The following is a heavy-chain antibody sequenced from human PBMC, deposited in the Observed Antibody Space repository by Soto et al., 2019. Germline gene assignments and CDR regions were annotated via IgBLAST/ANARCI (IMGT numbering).Heavy chain of an antibody. J-gene: IGHJ4*02. V-gene: IGHV3-33*01. CDR1: GCNFSSYG. D-gene: IGHD3-9*01. CDR2: IWVDGSNK. Sequence: AVGSLILSCAASGCNFSSYGMHWVRQAPGKGLEWVAVIWVDGSNKYYADSVKGRFTISRYNSNNTMYLQMNSLRAEDTAVYYCARVDILTGYYSPFDYWGQGSLVTVSS. CDR3: ARVDILTGYYSPFDY.